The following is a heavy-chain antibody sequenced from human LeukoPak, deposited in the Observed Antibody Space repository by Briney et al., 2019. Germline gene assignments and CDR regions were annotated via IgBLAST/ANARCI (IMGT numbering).Heavy chain of an antibody. CDR1: TFIFSGYS. Sequence: GGSLRLSCAASTFIFSGYSMTWVRQAPGKGLEWVSYISETSSYTYHADSVKGRFSISRDNAKNSLYLRMNSLRADDTAIYYCARDRAAKARVGGMDVWGQGTTVIVSS. V-gene: IGHV3-21*06. J-gene: IGHJ6*02. CDR3: ARDRAAKARVGGMDV. CDR2: ISETSSYT. D-gene: IGHD6-13*01.